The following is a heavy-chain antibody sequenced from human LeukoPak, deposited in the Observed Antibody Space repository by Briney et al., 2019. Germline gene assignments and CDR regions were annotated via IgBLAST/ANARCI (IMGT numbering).Heavy chain of an antibody. Sequence: PGGSLRLSCVVSGFTFGTYAMHWVRQAPGKGLEWVAVVSYDGNNKYYADSVQDRFTISRHNSKNTLYLQMNSLRAEDTAVYYCARGIIYLDYWGQGTLVTVSS. CDR2: VSYDGNNK. CDR1: GFTFGTYA. J-gene: IGHJ4*02. V-gene: IGHV3-30*14. CDR3: ARGIIYLDY. D-gene: IGHD3-10*01.